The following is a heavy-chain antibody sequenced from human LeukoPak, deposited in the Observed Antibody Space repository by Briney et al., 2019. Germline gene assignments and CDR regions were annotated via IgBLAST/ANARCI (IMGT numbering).Heavy chain of an antibody. J-gene: IGHJ4*02. CDR1: GGSISSSSYY. D-gene: IGHD4-23*01. V-gene: IGHV4-39*07. CDR2: IYYSGST. CDR3: ARGQRKYGGKLGV. Sequence: SETLSLTCTVYGGSISSSSYYWGWIRQPPGKGLEWIGSIYYSGSTYYNPSLKSRVTISVDTSKNQFSLKLSSVTAADTAVYYCARGQRKYGGKLGVWGQGTLVTVSS.